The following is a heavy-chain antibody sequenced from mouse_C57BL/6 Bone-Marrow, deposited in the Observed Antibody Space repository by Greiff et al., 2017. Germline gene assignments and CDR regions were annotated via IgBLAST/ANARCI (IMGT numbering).Heavy chain of an antibody. CDR1: GYTVTDYN. CDR3: ARRGGYHPYYAMDY. J-gene: IGHJ4*01. D-gene: IGHD3-1*01. V-gene: IGHV1-18*01. Sequence: VQLQQSGPELVKPGASVKIPCKASGYTVTDYNMDWVKQSHGKSLEWIGDINPNNGGTIYNQKFKGKATLTVDKSSSTAYMELRSLTSEDTAVYYCARRGGYHPYYAMDYWGQGTSVTVSS. CDR2: INPNNGGT.